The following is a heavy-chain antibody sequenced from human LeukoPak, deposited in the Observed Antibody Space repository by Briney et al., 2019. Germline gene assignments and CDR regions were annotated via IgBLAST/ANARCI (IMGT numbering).Heavy chain of an antibody. V-gene: IGHV4-59*01. CDR1: GFTFSSYA. J-gene: IGHJ4*02. CDR3: AREDSSGYLGY. Sequence: GSLRLSCAASGFTFSSYAVNWLRQPPGKGLEWIGYIYYSGSTNYNPSLKSRVTISVDTSKNQFSLKLTSLTAADTAVYYCAREDSSGYLGYWGQGTLVTVSS. D-gene: IGHD3-22*01. CDR2: IYYSGST.